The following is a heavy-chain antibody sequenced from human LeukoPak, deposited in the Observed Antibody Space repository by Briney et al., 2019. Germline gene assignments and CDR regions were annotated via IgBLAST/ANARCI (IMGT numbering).Heavy chain of an antibody. CDR1: GFTFSSYS. J-gene: IGHJ4*02. CDR3: ARDLANPYLMDNSEIDY. V-gene: IGHV3-21*01. Sequence: PGGSLRLSCAASGFTFSSYSMNWVRQAPGKGLEWVSSISSSSSYIYYADSVKGRFTISRDNAKNSLYLQMNSLRAEDTAVYYCARDLANPYLMDNSEIDYWGQRTLVTVS. CDR2: ISSSSSYI. D-gene: IGHD2-8*01.